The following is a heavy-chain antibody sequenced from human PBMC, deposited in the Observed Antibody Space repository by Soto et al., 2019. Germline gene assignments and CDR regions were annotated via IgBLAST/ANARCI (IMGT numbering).Heavy chain of an antibody. Sequence: GGSLRLSCAASGFTFDDYTMHWVRRAPGKGLEWASLISWDGGSTYYADSVKGRFTISRDNSKNSLYLQMNSLRTEDTALYYCAKDSLLFYYDSRRNLLAYCGQGTLVPGSS. CDR1: GFTFDDYT. CDR2: ISWDGGST. D-gene: IGHD3-22*01. CDR3: AKDSLLFYYDSRRNLLAY. J-gene: IGHJ1*01. V-gene: IGHV3-43*01.